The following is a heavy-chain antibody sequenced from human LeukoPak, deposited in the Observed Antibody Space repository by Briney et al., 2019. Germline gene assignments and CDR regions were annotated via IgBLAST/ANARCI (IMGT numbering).Heavy chain of an antibody. CDR1: GFSFISYG. Sequence: GGSLRLSCTVSGFSFISYGMHWVRQAPGKGLEWVGVISDDGRNKKYADSVKGRFTISRDNSKDTLYLQMNSLRDEDTAVYYCAKRPSDYGDYVTYFDYWGQGTLVTVSS. CDR3: AKRPSDYGDYVTYFDY. V-gene: IGHV3-30*18. J-gene: IGHJ4*02. D-gene: IGHD4-17*01. CDR2: ISDDGRNK.